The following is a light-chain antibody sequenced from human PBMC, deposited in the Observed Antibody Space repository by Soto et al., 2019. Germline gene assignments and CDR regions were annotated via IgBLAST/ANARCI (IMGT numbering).Light chain of an antibody. J-gene: IGLJ2*01. CDR2: EGD. V-gene: IGLV2-23*01. Sequence: QSALTQPASVSGSSGQSITISCTGTSSDVGSYNLVSWHQQHPGKAPKLIIYEGDKRPSGVSNRFSGSKSGNTASLTISGLQAEDEAEYYCCSYSYGSTLVFGGGTQLTVL. CDR3: CSYSYGSTLV. CDR1: SSDVGSYNL.